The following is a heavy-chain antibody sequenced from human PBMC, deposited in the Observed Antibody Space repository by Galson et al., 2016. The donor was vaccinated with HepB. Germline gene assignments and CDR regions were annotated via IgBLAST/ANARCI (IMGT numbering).Heavy chain of an antibody. CDR1: GGTFSTYA. J-gene: IGHJ4*02. D-gene: IGHD3-22*01. CDR3: ARGYYYDYSAYYQNDY. CDR2: IIPILAVA. Sequence: SVKVSCKASGGTFSTYAISWVRQAPGQGLEWLGGIIPILAVANYAQRFQGRVTISADKSTGTVHLELSSLISEDTAVYYCARGYYYDYSAYYQNDYWGQGTLVTVSS. V-gene: IGHV1-69*10.